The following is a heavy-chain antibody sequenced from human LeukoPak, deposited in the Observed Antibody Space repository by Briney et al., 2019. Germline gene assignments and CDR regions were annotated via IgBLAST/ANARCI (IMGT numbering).Heavy chain of an antibody. J-gene: IGHJ4*02. Sequence: SEILSLTCTISRGSISGFYWSWIRQPPGKGLEWIGYIYYSGSSNYNPSLKSRVTISVDTSKDQFSLKLSSVTAADTAVYYCARNRASGTPYFDYWGQGLLVTVSS. D-gene: IGHD3-10*01. CDR3: ARNRASGTPYFDY. CDR1: RGSISGFY. CDR2: IYYSGSS. V-gene: IGHV4-59*08.